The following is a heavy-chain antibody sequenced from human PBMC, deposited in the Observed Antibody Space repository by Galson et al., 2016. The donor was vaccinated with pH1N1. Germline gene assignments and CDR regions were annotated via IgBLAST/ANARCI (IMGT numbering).Heavy chain of an antibody. CDR1: GFTFNDYG. Sequence: SLRLSCAASGFTFNDYGMHWVRQAPGKGLEWVSSISWNSGSIVYADSVKGRFTTSIDNAKNSLYLQMNSLRVEDTASYYCAKDMNLELREGALDYWGQGALVTVSS. J-gene: IGHJ4*02. V-gene: IGHV3-9*01. CDR2: ISWNSGSI. D-gene: IGHD1-7*01. CDR3: AKDMNLELREGALDY.